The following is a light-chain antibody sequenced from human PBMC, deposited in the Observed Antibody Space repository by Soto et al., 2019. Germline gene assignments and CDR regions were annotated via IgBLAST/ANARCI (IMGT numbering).Light chain of an antibody. CDR1: SSNIGNNY. V-gene: IGLV1-51*01. J-gene: IGLJ2*01. CDR3: GTWDSSLSAVV. CDR2: DNN. Sequence: QSVLTQPPSVSAAPGQKVTISCSGSSSNIGNNYVSWYQQLPRTAPKLLIYDNNKRPSGIPDRCSGSKSGTSATLGITGLQKGDEADYYCGTWDSSLSAVVFGGGTKLTVL.